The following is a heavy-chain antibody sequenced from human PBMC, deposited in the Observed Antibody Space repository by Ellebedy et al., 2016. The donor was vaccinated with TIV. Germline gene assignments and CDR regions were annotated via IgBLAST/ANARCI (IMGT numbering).Heavy chain of an antibody. CDR3: GRIASLSGGMVGPEYGPDV. D-gene: IGHD3-10*02. V-gene: IGHV4-34*01. CDR2: INHSGST. Sequence: SETLSLTCAVYRGPFSGYYWSWIRQPPGKGLEWIGEINHSGSTNYNPSLKSRVTVSVDTSKNQFSLKVSSLTAADTAIYYGGRIASLSGGMVGPEYGPDVWGQGTTVTVPS. CDR1: RGPFSGYY. J-gene: IGHJ6*02.